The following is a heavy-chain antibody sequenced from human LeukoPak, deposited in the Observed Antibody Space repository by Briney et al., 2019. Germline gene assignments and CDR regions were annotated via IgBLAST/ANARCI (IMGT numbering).Heavy chain of an antibody. CDR2: IYPGDSDT. D-gene: IGHD3-9*01. V-gene: IGHV5-51*01. CDR1: GYIFTSYW. CDR3: SSYDILTGYSI. Sequence: GESLKISCKGSGYIFTSYWIGWVRQMPGKGLEWMGIIYPGDSDTRYSPSFQGQVTISADKSISTAYLQWSSLKASDTAMYYCSSYDILTGYSIWGQGTLVTVSS. J-gene: IGHJ4*02.